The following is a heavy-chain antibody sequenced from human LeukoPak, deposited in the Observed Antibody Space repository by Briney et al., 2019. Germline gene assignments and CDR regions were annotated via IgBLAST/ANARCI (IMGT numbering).Heavy chain of an antibody. Sequence: MSSETLSLTCTVSGGSISSYYWSWLRQPAGKGLEWIGRIYTSGSTNYNPSLKSRVTMSVDTSKNQFSLKLSSVTAADTAVYYCARGIIRSYGAFDIWGQGTMVTVSS. CDR2: IYTSGST. CDR3: ARGIIRSYGAFDI. J-gene: IGHJ3*02. D-gene: IGHD1-26*01. V-gene: IGHV4-4*07. CDR1: GGSISSYY.